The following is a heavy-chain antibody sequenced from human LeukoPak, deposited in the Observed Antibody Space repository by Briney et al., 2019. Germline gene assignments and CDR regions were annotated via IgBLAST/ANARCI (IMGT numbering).Heavy chain of an antibody. J-gene: IGHJ4*02. CDR1: GFTFNSYA. CDR3: GKTTTGYSSGRYPGWPVDY. D-gene: IGHD6-19*01. V-gene: IGHV3-23*01. Sequence: AGGSLRLSSAASGFTFNSYAMYWVRQAPGKGLEWVSGIFGSGGSAHYADSVKGRFTISRDNSKNTVYLQMDSLRVEDTAVYYCGKTTTGYSSGRYPGWPVDYWGQGALVTVSS. CDR2: IFGSGGSA.